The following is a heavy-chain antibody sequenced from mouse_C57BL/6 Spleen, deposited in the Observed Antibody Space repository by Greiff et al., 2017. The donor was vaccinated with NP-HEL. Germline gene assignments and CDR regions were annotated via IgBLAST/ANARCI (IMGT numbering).Heavy chain of an antibody. CDR1: GYTFTSST. V-gene: IGHV1-4*01. Sequence: QVQLKQSGAELARPGASVKMSCKASGYTFTSSTMHWVKQRPGQGLEWIGYINPSSGYTKYNQKFKDKATLTADKSSSTAYMQLSSLTSEDSAVYYCARSGWSNYSMDYWGQGTSVTVSS. J-gene: IGHJ4*01. CDR2: INPSSGYT. D-gene: IGHD1-1*02. CDR3: ARSGWSNYSMDY.